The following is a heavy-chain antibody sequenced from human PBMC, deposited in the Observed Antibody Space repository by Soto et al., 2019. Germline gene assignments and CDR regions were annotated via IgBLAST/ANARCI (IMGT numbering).Heavy chain of an antibody. CDR1: GGSVSGGSYQ. V-gene: IGHV4-61*01. CDR2: VHFSGGT. J-gene: IGHJ6*02. D-gene: IGHD5-12*01. Sequence: QVQLQESGPGLAKPSETLSLTCSVSGGSVSGGSYQWTWIRQAPGKGLEWIGYVHFSGGTNYNPSLESRVTISIDTSRDQLSLKLTSLTAADTAVYFCARDNMATFDYHYYGMDVWGQGTTVTVSS. CDR3: ARDNMATFDYHYYGMDV.